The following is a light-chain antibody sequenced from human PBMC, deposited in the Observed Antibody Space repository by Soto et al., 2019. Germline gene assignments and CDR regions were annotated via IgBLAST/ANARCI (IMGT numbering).Light chain of an antibody. V-gene: IGLV3-27*01. CDR2: KDT. CDR3: YSATDDHVVL. J-gene: IGLJ3*02. Sequence: SYELTQPSSLSVSPGQTASITCSGDLLAKTYARWFHQRPGQAPVLLIYKDTERPSGIPERFSGSSSGSTVTLTISGAQVDDEGDYYCYSATDDHVVLFGGGTQLTVL. CDR1: LLAKTY.